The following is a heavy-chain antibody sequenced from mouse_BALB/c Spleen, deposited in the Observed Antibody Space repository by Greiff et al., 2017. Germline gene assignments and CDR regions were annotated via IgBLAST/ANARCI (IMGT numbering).Heavy chain of an antibody. CDR1: GFTFSSYA. CDR2: ISSGGSYT. CDR3: ARDGYDGAY. J-gene: IGHJ3*01. D-gene: IGHD2-14*01. V-gene: IGHV5-9-4*01. Sequence: EVHLVESGGGLVKPGGSLKLSCAASGFTFSSYAMSWVRQSPEKRLEWVAEISSGGSYTYYPDTVTGRFTISRDNAKNTLYLEMSSLRSEDTAMYYCARDGYDGAYWGQGTLVTVSA.